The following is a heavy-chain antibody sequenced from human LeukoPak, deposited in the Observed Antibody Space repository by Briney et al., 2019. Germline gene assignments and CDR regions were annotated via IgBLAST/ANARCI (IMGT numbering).Heavy chain of an antibody. V-gene: IGHV1-69*04. D-gene: IGHD3-10*01. Sequence: SVKVSCKASGGTFSSYTISWVRQAPGQGLEWMGGIIPILGIANYAQKFQGRVTITADKSTSTAYMELSSLRSEDTAVYYCARDMAWAYYYGSGSAYWGQGTLVTVSS. CDR2: IIPILGIA. CDR3: ARDMAWAYYYGSGSAY. J-gene: IGHJ4*02. CDR1: GGTFSSYT.